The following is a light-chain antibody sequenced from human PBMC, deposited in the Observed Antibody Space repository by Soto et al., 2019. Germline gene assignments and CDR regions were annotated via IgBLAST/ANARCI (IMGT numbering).Light chain of an antibody. Sequence: EIVMTQSPATLSVSPGERATLSCRASQSVTNNLAWYQQKPGQAPRLLIYGASGRATGIPARFSGTGSGTDFTLTINNLEPEDFAVYYCQVRTNWSIAFGRGTRLEIK. CDR2: GAS. V-gene: IGKV3-11*01. J-gene: IGKJ5*01. CDR1: QSVTNN. CDR3: QVRTNWSIA.